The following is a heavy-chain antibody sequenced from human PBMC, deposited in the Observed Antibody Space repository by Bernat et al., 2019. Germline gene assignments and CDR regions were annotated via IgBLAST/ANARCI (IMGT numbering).Heavy chain of an antibody. CDR1: GGSISSSSYY. V-gene: IGHV4-39*01. J-gene: IGHJ4*02. CDR2: IYYSGST. D-gene: IGHD6-13*01. CDR3: ARRGDSSWFKYYFDY. Sequence: QLQLQESGPGLVKPSETLSLTCTVSGGSISSSSYYWVWIRQPPGKGLEWIGSIYYSGSTYYNPSLKSRVTISVDTSKNQFSLKLSSVTAADTAVYYCARRGDSSWFKYYFDYWGQGTLVTVSS.